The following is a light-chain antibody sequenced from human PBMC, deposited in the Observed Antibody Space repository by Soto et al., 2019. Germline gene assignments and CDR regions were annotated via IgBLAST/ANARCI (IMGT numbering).Light chain of an antibody. Sequence: TPGEPTSISGRSGQSLLDSKGYNLLDWYLQKPGQSPQLLIYLGSNRAPGVPDRFSGSGSGTDFTLKISRVDAEHVGLYYCTKALQAQPPFGQGTKVDIK. V-gene: IGKV2-28*01. CDR3: TKALQAQPP. CDR1: QSLLDSKGYNL. CDR2: LGS. J-gene: IGKJ1*01.